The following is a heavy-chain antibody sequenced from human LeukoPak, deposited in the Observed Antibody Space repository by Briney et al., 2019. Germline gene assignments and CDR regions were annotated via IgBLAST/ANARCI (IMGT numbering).Heavy chain of an antibody. J-gene: IGHJ4*02. D-gene: IGHD6-13*01. CDR1: GFSFSSYG. V-gene: IGHV3-30*18. Sequence: GRSLRLSCAASGFSFSSYGMHWVRQAPGKGLEWVAVIPYDGKNEDYANSVKGRFTISRDNSKNTLYLQMNSLRAEETAVYYCAKLLGSWYYFDNWGQGTLVTVSS. CDR2: IPYDGKNE. CDR3: AKLLGSWYYFDN.